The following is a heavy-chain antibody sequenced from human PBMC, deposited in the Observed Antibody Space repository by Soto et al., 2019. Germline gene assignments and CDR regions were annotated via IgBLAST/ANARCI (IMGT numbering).Heavy chain of an antibody. CDR2: INPSGGST. CDR3: ARGSSSITIFGVVISPHKDNCFDP. Sequence: GASLKVSCKASGYTFTRYYMHWRRQAPRQGLEWMGIINPSGGSTSYAQKFQGRVTMTRDNSKNTLYLQMNSLRAEDTAVYYCARGSSSITIFGVVISPHKDNCFDPWGQGTLVTVSS. D-gene: IGHD3-3*01. V-gene: IGHV1-46*01. CDR1: GYTFTRYY. J-gene: IGHJ5*02.